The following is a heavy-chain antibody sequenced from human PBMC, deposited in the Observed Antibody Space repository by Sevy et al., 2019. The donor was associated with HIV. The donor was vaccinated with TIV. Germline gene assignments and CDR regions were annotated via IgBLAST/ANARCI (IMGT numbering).Heavy chain of an antibody. J-gene: IGHJ6*02. CDR2: IYHSGST. D-gene: IGHD1-26*01. V-gene: IGHV4-30-2*01. CDR3: TREGAPDYYDGMDV. Sequence: SETLSLTCAVSGGSISSGGYSWSWIRQPPGKGLEWIGYIYHSGSTYYNPSLKSRVTISVDRSKNQFSLKLSSVTAANTAVYYCTREGAPDYYDGMDVWGQGTTVTVSS. CDR1: GGSISSGGYS.